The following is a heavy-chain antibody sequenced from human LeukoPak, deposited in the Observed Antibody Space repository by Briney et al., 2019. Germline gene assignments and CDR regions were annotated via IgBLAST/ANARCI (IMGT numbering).Heavy chain of an antibody. V-gene: IGHV1-24*01. J-gene: IGHJ4*02. D-gene: IGHD2-2*01. Sequence: ASVKVSCKVSGYSLTELSMHWVRQAPRKGLEWMGGFDPEDGETPIFAQKFQGRVTMTEDTSTDTAYMELSNLRSEDTAVYYCATGTIYCSSCSDDYWGQGTLVTVSS. CDR1: GYSLTELS. CDR3: ATGTIYCSSCSDDY. CDR2: FDPEDGET.